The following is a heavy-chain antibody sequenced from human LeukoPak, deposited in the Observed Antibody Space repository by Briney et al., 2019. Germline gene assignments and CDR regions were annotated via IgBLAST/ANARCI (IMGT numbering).Heavy chain of an antibody. V-gene: IGHV1-69*13. CDR1: GGTFSSYA. Sequence: ASVKVSCKASGGTFSSYAISWVRQAPGQGLEWMGGIIPIFGTANYAQKFQGRVTITADESTSTAYMELSSLRSEDTAVYYCARGSSGWYLSSAYYFDYWGQGTLVTVSS. CDR3: ARGSSGWYLSSAYYFDY. D-gene: IGHD6-19*01. J-gene: IGHJ4*02. CDR2: IIPIFGTA.